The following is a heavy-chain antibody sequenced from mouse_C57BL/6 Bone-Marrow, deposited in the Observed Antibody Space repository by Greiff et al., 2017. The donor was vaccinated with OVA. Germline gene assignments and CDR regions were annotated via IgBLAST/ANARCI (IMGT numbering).Heavy chain of an antibody. J-gene: IGHJ1*03. D-gene: IGHD2-2*01. CDR2: ISSGSSTI. CDR3: ARGRLPPLWYFDV. Sequence: EVKVVESGGGLVKPGGSLKLSCAASGFTFSDYGMHWVRQAPEKGLEWVAYISSGSSTIYYADTVKGRFTISRDNAKNTLFLQMTSLRSEDTAMYYCARGRLPPLWYFDVWGTGTTVTVSS. V-gene: IGHV5-17*01. CDR1: GFTFSDYG.